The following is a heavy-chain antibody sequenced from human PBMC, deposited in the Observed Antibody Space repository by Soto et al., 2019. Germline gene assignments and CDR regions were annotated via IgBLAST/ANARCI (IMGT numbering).Heavy chain of an antibody. CDR1: GFTFSAYA. CDR3: AKDLIANNGVWEHFDM. D-gene: IGHD2-8*01. V-gene: IGHV3-23*01. CDR2: LFGSGAGI. J-gene: IGHJ3*02. Sequence: EVQLLESGGGLVQPGGSLRLSCVASGFTFSAYAMSWVRQTPDKGLQWVSGLFGSGAGINYADSVRGRFTVSRDNSKNTLYLQMNILRDEDTAVYYGAKDLIANNGVWEHFDMWGRGTRVTVSS.